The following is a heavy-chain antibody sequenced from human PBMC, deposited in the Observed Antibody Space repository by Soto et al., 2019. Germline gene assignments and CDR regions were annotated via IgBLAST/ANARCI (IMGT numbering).Heavy chain of an antibody. CDR2: ISGYNGNT. CDR3: AKADSNYAGRFSYFYMDV. J-gene: IGHJ6*03. D-gene: IGHD4-4*01. V-gene: IGHV1-18*01. CDR1: GYTFRRYG. Sequence: HVQLVQSGTEVKKPGASVKVSCKASGYTFRRYGISWVRQAPGQGLEWMGWISGYNGNTHYSQKFQGKVTMTTDTSTSTAYMELRNLRSDDTAVYYCAKADSNYAGRFSYFYMDVWGTGTMVTVSS.